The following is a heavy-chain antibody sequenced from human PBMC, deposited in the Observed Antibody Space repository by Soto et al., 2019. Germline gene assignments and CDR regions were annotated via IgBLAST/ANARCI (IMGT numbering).Heavy chain of an antibody. CDR3: VRLVVNSWLDS. CDR2: TYYRSTWYI. D-gene: IGHD2-2*01. J-gene: IGHJ5*01. V-gene: IGHV6-1*01. CDR1: GDSVPSNAAR. Sequence: QVQLQQSGPGLVKTSQTLSLTCAISGDSVPSNAARRAGIRQSPSRGLEWLGRTYYRSTWYIDYPISVISLTTINPAPSNNQPSLQMNAVTPDDTAVYYCVRLVVNSWLDSCGPGTLITVSS.